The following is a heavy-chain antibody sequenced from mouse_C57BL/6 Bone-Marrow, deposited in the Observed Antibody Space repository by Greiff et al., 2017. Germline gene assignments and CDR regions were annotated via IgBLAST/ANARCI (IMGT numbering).Heavy chain of an antibody. CDR1: GYTFTSYW. J-gene: IGHJ2*01. CDR2: INPSSGYT. Sequence: VQVVESGAELAKPGASVKLSCKASGYTFTSYWMHWVKQRPGQGLEWIGYINPSSGYTKYNQKFKDKATLTADKSSSTAYMQLSSLTYEDSAVYYCARTPYYYGSSPYYFDYWGQGTTLTVSS. CDR3: ARTPYYYGSSPYYFDY. V-gene: IGHV1-7*01. D-gene: IGHD1-1*01.